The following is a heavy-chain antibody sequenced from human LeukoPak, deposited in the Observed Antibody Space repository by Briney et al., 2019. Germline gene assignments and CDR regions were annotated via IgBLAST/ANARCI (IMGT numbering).Heavy chain of an antibody. J-gene: IGHJ3*02. CDR1: GFTFSDNY. V-gene: IGHV3-11*04. Sequence: GGSLRLSCAASGFTFSDNYMSWIRQAPGKGLEWVSYISSSGSIYSPDSVKGRFTIPRDNAKNSLYLQMNSLRDEDTAVYYCARDWRDSSGKFPNDAFDIWGQGTMVTVSS. D-gene: IGHD3-22*01. CDR2: ISSSGSI. CDR3: ARDWRDSSGKFPNDAFDI.